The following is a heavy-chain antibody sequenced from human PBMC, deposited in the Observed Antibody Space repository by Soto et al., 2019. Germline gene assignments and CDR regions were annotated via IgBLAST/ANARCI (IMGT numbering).Heavy chain of an antibody. J-gene: IGHJ4*02. Sequence: PSETLSLTCAVSGGSISSGGYSWSWIRQPPGKGLEWIGYIYHSGSTYYNPSLKSRVTISVDRSKNQFSLKLSSVTAADTAVYYCARAQTRGNYFDYWGQGTLVTVS. CDR2: IYHSGST. CDR1: GGSISSGGYS. CDR3: ARAQTRGNYFDY. V-gene: IGHV4-30-2*01. D-gene: IGHD2-2*01.